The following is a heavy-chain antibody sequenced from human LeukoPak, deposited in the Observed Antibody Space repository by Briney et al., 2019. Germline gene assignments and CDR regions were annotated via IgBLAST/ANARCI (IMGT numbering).Heavy chain of an antibody. D-gene: IGHD3-10*01. CDR3: ATATAPLWTFDY. J-gene: IGHJ4*02. Sequence: GASVKVSCKVSGYTLIELSMHRVRQAPGKGLEWMGGFDPEDGETIYAQKFQGRVTMTEDTSTDTAYMELCSLRSEDTAVYYCATATAPLWTFDYWGQGTLVTVSS. CDR1: GYTLIELS. V-gene: IGHV1-24*01. CDR2: FDPEDGET.